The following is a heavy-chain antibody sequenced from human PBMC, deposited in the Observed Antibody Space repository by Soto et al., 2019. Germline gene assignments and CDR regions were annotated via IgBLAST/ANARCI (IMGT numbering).Heavy chain of an antibody. V-gene: IGHV3-7*01. CDR1: GFTFSSDW. Sequence: EVQLVESGGGLVQPGGSLRLSCAASGFTFSSDWMSWVRQAPGKGLEWVSNIKQDGSEKYYVDSVKGRFTISRDNAKNSLYLQMNGLRAEDTAVYYCASGPQQWLVQCWFDPWGQGTMVTVSS. J-gene: IGHJ5*02. D-gene: IGHD6-19*01. CDR2: IKQDGSEK. CDR3: ASGPQQWLVQCWFDP.